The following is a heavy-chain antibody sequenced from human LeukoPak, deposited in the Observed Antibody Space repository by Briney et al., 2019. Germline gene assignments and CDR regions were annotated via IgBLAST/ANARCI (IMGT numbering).Heavy chain of an antibody. V-gene: IGHV3-33*01. CDR1: GFTFSSYG. D-gene: IGHD3-10*01. Sequence: PGGSLRLSRAVSGFTFSSYGIHWVRQAPGKGLEWVAVIGSDESIKYYTDSVKGRFTISRDNSKNTLYLQMNTLRAEDTAIYYCARDIWVGEFTGFFDYWGQGTLVSVSS. CDR3: ARDIWVGEFTGFFDY. CDR2: IGSDESIK. J-gene: IGHJ4*02.